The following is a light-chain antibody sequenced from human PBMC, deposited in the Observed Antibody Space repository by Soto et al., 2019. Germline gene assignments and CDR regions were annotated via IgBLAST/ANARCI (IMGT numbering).Light chain of an antibody. J-gene: IGKJ3*01. V-gene: IGKV1-9*01. CDR2: AAS. Sequence: DIQLTQSPSFLSASVGDRVTITCRASQGISNYVAWYQQKPGKAPKLLIYAASTLQSGVPSRFSGSGSETEFTLTISSLQPEDFATYYCQQLNSFGPGTKVDIK. CDR3: QQLNS. CDR1: QGISNY.